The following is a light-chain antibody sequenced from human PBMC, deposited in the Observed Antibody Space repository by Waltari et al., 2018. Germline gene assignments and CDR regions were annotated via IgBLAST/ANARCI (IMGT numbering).Light chain of an antibody. CDR3: SSYTSSSTLV. CDR1: SSDVGGYNY. J-gene: IGLJ2*01. CDR2: DVS. V-gene: IGLV2-14*03. Sequence: QSALTQPASVSGSPGQSITISCTGTSSDVGGYNYVSWYQQHPGKAPKLMIYDVSKLTAGFSNRFSGSKSGNTASLTISGLQAEDEADYYCSSYTSSSTLVFGGGTKLTVL.